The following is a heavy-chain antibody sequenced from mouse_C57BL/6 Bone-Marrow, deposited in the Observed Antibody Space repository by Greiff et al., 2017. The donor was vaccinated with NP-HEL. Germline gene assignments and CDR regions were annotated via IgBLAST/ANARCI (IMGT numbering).Heavy chain of an antibody. Sequence: QVHVKQSGTELVKPGASVKLSCKASGYTFTSYWMHWVKQRPGQGLEWIGNINPSNGGTNYNEKFKSKATLTVDKSSSTAYMQLSSLTSEDSAVYYCARLGYYGSSLFYWGQGTTLTVSS. CDR1: GYTFTSYW. CDR2: INPSNGGT. CDR3: ARLGYYGSSLFY. J-gene: IGHJ2*01. D-gene: IGHD1-1*01. V-gene: IGHV1-53*01.